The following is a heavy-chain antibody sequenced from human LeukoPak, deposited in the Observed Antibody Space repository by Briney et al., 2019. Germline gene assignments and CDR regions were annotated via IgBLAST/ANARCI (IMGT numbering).Heavy chain of an antibody. J-gene: IGHJ4*02. Sequence: GGSLRLSCAASAFTLSSYAMHWVRQAPGKGLEWGAVISYDGSNKYYADSVKGRFTISRDSSKNTLYLQMNSLRAEDTAVYYCASSSIRGVLKASLDYWAQGTLVTVSS. CDR1: AFTLSSYA. CDR3: ASSSIRGVLKASLDY. CDR2: ISYDGSNK. D-gene: IGHD3-10*01. V-gene: IGHV3-30*04.